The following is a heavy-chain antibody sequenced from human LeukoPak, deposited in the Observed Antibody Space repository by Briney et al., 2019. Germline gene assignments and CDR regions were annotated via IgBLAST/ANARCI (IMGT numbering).Heavy chain of an antibody. CDR3: ATRSCSISACRASSYHCMDF. J-gene: IGHJ6*03. V-gene: IGHV3-7*01. CDR2: IKGDGSAK. D-gene: IGHD2-2*01. CDR1: GFTFSSSW. Sequence: GGSLRLSCAASGFTFSSSWMVWVRQAPGKGLEWVANIKGDGSAKNYVDSVKGRFTVSRDNAKSSLYLQLNSLRAEDTAVYYCATRSCSISACRASSYHCMDFWGKGTTVTVSS.